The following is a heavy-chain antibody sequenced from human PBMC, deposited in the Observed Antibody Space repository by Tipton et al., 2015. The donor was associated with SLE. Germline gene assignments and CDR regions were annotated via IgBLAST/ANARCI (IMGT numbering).Heavy chain of an antibody. J-gene: IGHJ3*02. V-gene: IGHV3-7*03. Sequence: SLRLSCAASGFSFSNYWMNWVRQAPGKGLEWVAKIKQDGSEKYYVDSVNGRFTISRDNAKNSLYLQMNGLRAEDTAVYYCASPFHGYRNDAFDIWGQGTMVTVSS. D-gene: IGHD5-18*01. CDR3: ASPFHGYRNDAFDI. CDR2: IKQDGSEK. CDR1: GFSFSNYW.